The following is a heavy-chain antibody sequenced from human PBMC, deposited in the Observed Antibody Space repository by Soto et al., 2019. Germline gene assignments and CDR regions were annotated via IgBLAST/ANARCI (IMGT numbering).Heavy chain of an antibody. CDR2: TKPDGSEK. J-gene: IGHJ4*02. D-gene: IGHD3-16*01. V-gene: IGHV3-7*03. Sequence: PGGSLRLSCAASGFIFNTHWMSWVRQAPEKGLEWVAHTKPDGSEKYYVDSAKGRFTISRDNTRNSLYLQMNSLRPEDTAVYYCAKSMASNLVGGLPDYWGQGTQVTVSS. CDR1: GFIFNTHW. CDR3: AKSMASNLVGGLPDY.